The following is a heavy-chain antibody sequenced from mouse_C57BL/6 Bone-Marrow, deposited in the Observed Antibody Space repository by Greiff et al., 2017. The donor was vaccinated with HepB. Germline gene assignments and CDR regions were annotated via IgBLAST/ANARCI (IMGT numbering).Heavy chain of an antibody. CDR3: ARDDGYSFDY. V-gene: IGHV7-1*01. Sequence: VQLMESGGGLVQSGRSLRLSCATSGFTFSDFYMEWVRQAPGKGLEWIAASRNKANDYTTEYSASVKGRFIVSRDTSQSILYLQMNALRAEDTAIYYCARDDGYSFDYWGQGTTLTVSS. CDR2: SRNKANDYTT. CDR1: GFTFSDFY. J-gene: IGHJ2*01. D-gene: IGHD2-3*01.